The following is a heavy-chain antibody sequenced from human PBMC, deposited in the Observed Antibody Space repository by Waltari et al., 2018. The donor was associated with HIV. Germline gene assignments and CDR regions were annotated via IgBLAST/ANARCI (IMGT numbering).Heavy chain of an antibody. CDR3: ARVRGGGYGRPGLREGWFDP. D-gene: IGHD3-10*01. CDR2: IYYSGST. V-gene: IGHV4-39*07. Sequence: QLQLQESGPGLVKPSETLSLTCTVSGGSISSSSYYWGWIRQPPGKGLEWIGSIYYSGSTYYNPSLKSRVTISVDTSKNQFSLKLSSVTAADTAVYYCARVRGGGYGRPGLREGWFDPWGQGTLVTVSS. CDR1: GGSISSSSYY. J-gene: IGHJ5*02.